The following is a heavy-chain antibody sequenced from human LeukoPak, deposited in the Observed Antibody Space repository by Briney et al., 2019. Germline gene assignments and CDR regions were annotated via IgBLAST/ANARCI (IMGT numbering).Heavy chain of an antibody. Sequence: ASVKVSCKASGYTFTNYAFSWVRQAPGQGLEWMGWINTNNGNTNYVKRLQGRVTMTTDTSTTTAYMELRSLISDDTAVYYCVRGGGFNSGFEYWGQGTLVIVSS. CDR3: VRGGGFNSGFEY. CDR2: INTNNGNT. J-gene: IGHJ4*02. V-gene: IGHV1-18*01. D-gene: IGHD3-10*01. CDR1: GYTFTNYA.